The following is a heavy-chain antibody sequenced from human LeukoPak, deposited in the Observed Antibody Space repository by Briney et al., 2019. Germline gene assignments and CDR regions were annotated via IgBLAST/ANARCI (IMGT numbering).Heavy chain of an antibody. V-gene: IGHV1-2*02. J-gene: IGHJ6*03. Sequence: GASVKVSCKASGYTFTGYYMHWVRRAPGQGLEWMGWINPNSGGTNYAQKFQGRVTMTRDTSISTAYMELSRLRSDDTAVYYCARARRVVVTAKPYYYYYMDVWGKGTTVTVSS. D-gene: IGHD2-21*02. CDR1: GYTFTGYY. CDR3: ARARRVVVTAKPYYYYYMDV. CDR2: INPNSGGT.